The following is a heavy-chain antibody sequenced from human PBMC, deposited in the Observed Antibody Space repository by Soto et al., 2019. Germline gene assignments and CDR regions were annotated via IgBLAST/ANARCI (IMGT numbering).Heavy chain of an antibody. CDR1: GGSISSYY. J-gene: IGHJ6*02. CDR3: ARKDYYYYGMDV. V-gene: IGHV4-59*01. CDR2: IYYSGST. Sequence: LSLTCTVSGGSISSYYWSWIRQPPGKGLEWIGYIYYSGSTNYNPSLKSRVTISVDTSKNQFSLKLSSVTAADTAVYYCARKDYYYYGMDVWGQGTTVTVSS.